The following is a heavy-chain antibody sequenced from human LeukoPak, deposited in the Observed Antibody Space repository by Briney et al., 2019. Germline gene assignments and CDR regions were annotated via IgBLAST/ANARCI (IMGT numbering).Heavy chain of an antibody. J-gene: IGHJ6*02. CDR2: IIPIFGTA. CDR1: GGTFSSYA. V-gene: IGHV1-69*01. Sequence: SVKVSCKASGGTFSSYAISWVRQALGQGLEWMGGIIPIFGTANYAQKFQGRVTITADESTSTAYMELSSLRSEDTAVYYCARVPGQLGYYYYGMDVWGQGTTVTVSS. D-gene: IGHD3-16*01. CDR3: ARVPGQLGYYYYGMDV.